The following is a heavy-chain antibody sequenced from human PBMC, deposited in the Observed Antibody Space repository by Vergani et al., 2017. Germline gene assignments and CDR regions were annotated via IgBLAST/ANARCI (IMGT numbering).Heavy chain of an antibody. CDR3: ARDALNMVRGVSRGRNWFDP. V-gene: IGHV1-69*13. CDR2: IIPIFGTA. J-gene: IGHJ5*02. CDR1: GGTFSSYA. D-gene: IGHD3-10*01. Sequence: QVQLVQSGAEVKKPGSSVKVSCKASGGTFSSYAISWVRQAPGQGLEWMGRIIPIFGTANYAQKFQGRFTITADESTSTAYMELRSLRSEDTAVYYCARDALNMVRGVSRGRNWFDPWGQGTLVTVSS.